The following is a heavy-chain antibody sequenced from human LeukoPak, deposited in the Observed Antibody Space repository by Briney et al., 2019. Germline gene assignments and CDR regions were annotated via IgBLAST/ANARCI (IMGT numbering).Heavy chain of an antibody. J-gene: IGHJ6*02. V-gene: IGHV1-18*01. CDR1: GYTFTSYG. Sequence: ASVKVSCKASGYTFTSYGISWVRQAPGQGLEWMGWISAYNGNTNYAQKLQGRVTMTTDTSTSTAYMELRSLRSGDTAVYYCARSYCGGDCYWYYYYYGMDVWGQGTTVTVSS. CDR3: ARSYCGGDCYWYYYYYGMDV. D-gene: IGHD2-21*02. CDR2: ISAYNGNT.